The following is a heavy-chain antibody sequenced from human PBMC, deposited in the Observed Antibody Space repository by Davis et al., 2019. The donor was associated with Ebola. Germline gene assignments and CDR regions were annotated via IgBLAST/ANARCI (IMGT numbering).Heavy chain of an antibody. CDR2: INSDGSST. D-gene: IGHD1-26*01. V-gene: IGHV3-74*01. CDR3: ARVRRELLGGYFDY. Sequence: PGGSLRLSCAASGFTFSSYWMHWVRQAPGKGLVWVSRINSDGSSTSYADSVKGRFTISRDNAKNTLYLQMNSLRAEDTAVYYCARVRRELLGGYFDYWGQGTLVTVSS. J-gene: IGHJ4*02. CDR1: GFTFSSYW.